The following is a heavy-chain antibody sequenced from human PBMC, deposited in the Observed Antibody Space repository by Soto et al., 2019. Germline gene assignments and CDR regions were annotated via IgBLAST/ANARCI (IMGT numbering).Heavy chain of an antibody. Sequence: GGSLRLSCAASGFTFSSYSMNWVRQAPGKGLEWVSYISSTTNTIYYADSVKGRFTISRDNAKNSLYLQMNSLRDEDTAVYYCARSGYSNDYRYYYYGMDVWGQGTTVTVSS. CDR2: ISSTTNTI. D-gene: IGHD5-18*01. CDR3: ARSGYSNDYRYYYYGMDV. J-gene: IGHJ6*02. CDR1: GFTFSSYS. V-gene: IGHV3-48*02.